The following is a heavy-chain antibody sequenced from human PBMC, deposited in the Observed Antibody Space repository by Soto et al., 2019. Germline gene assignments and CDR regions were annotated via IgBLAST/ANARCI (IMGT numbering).Heavy chain of an antibody. CDR2: ISAYNENT. CDR3: ARESAVAALDP. D-gene: IGHD6-19*01. V-gene: IGHV1-18*01. J-gene: IGHJ5*02. CDR1: GYTFISFC. Sequence: ASVNVSCKASGYTFISFCITSVRQAPGQGLEWMGWISAYNENTNYAQKLQGRVTMTTDTSTSTAYMELRSLRSDDTAVYYCARESAVAALDPWGQGTLVTVSS.